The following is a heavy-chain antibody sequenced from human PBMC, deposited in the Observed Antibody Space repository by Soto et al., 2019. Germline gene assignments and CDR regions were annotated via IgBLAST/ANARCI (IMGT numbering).Heavy chain of an antibody. CDR1: GFTFSSYG. CDR3: ARDNSSSWYGQTNWFDP. CDR2: IWYDGSNK. V-gene: IGHV3-33*01. Sequence: QVQLVESGGGVVQPGRSLRLSCAASGFTFSSYGMHWVRQAPDKGLEWVAVIWYDGSNKYYADCVKGRFTISRDNSKNTLYLQMNSLRAEDTAVYYCARDNSSSWYGQTNWFDPWGQGTLVTVSS. J-gene: IGHJ5*02. D-gene: IGHD6-13*01.